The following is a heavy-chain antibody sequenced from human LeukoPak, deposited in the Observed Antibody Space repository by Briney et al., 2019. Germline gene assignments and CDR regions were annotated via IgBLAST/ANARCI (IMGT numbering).Heavy chain of an antibody. Sequence: GGSLRLSCAASGFTFSSYSMNWVRQAPGKGLEWVSYISSSSSTIYYADSVKGRFTISRDNAKNSLYLQMNSLRAEDTAVYYCARKPIAAAGTVDYWGQGTLVTVSS. CDR3: ARKPIAAAGTVDY. D-gene: IGHD6-13*01. CDR1: GFTFSSYS. CDR2: ISSSSSTI. J-gene: IGHJ4*02. V-gene: IGHV3-48*04.